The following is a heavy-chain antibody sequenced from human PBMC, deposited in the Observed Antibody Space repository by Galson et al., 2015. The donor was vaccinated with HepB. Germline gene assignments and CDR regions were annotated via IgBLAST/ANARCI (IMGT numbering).Heavy chain of an antibody. CDR2: TYYRSRRYN. CDR1: GDSVSSNSAV. J-gene: IGHJ6*02. CDR3: AYGVDV. Sequence: CAISGDSVSSNSAVWNWIRQSPSRGLEWLGRTYYRSRRYNDYAVSVKSRISINADTSKNQVSLQLNSVTPDDTAAYYCAYGVDVWGQGTRVTVS. V-gene: IGHV6-1*01.